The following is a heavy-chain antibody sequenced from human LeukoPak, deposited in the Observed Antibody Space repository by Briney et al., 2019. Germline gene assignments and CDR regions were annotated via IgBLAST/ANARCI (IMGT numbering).Heavy chain of an antibody. CDR2: IYHSGSA. V-gene: IGHV4-38-2*01. Sequence: SETLSLTCAVSGYSISTDYYWGWLRPPPGKGLEWIGSIYHSGSAYYNPSLESRVTISIDTSKNQFSLKLSSVTAADTAVYYCARRPYYYYYMDVWGTGTTVTVSS. CDR1: GYSISTDYY. J-gene: IGHJ6*03. CDR3: ARRPYYYYYMDV.